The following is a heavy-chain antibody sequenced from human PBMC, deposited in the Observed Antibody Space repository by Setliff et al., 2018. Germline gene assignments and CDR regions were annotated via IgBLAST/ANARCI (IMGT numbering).Heavy chain of an antibody. D-gene: IGHD6-13*01. CDR2: ISGYNGNT. Sequence: GASVKVSCKTSGYTFISYGISWVRQAPGQGLEWMGWISGYNGNTDYAQNFQGRVTMTTDTSTSTAYMELRSLRSDDTAVYYCARVPRLEEYTSRWTNRFDPWGQGTLVTVSS. CDR1: GYTFISYG. J-gene: IGHJ5*02. CDR3: ARVPRLEEYTSRWTNRFDP. V-gene: IGHV1-18*01.